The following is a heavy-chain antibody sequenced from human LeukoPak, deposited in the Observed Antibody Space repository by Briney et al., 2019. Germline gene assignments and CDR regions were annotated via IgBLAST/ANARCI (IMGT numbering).Heavy chain of an antibody. CDR2: ISGSGGST. Sequence: GGSLRLSCAASGFTFSSYAMSWVRQAPGKGLEWVSAISGSGGSTYYADSVKGRFTISRDNAKNTLYLQMNSLRAEDTAVYYGPKDLDIIVVVIFLDYWVQGPLVPVPS. J-gene: IGHJ4*02. CDR1: GFTFSSYA. D-gene: IGHD3-22*01. V-gene: IGHV3-23*01. CDR3: PKDLDIIVVVIFLDY.